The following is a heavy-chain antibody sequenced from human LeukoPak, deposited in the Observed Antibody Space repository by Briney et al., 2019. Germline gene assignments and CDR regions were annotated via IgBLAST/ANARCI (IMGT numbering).Heavy chain of an antibody. CDR3: AGRQLGTVDY. J-gene: IGHJ4*02. CDR1: GGSISSSNW. D-gene: IGHD6-13*01. V-gene: IGHV4-4*02. CDR2: IYHSEST. Sequence: PSETLSLTCAVSGGSISSSNWWSWVRQPPGKGLEWIGEIYHSESTNYNPSLKSRVTISVDTSKNQFSLKLSSVTAADTAVYYCAGRQLGTVDYWGQGTLVTVSS.